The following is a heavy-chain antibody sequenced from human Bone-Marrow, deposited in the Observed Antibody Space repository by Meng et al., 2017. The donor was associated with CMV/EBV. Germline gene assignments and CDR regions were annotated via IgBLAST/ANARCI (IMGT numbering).Heavy chain of an antibody. Sequence: SGFAVSSSYMTWVRQAPGKGLEWVSIINSEGGTQFADSVKGRFTISRDNSKNTLYLQMNSLRVEDTAVYYCASRYDSSGYHLPYDHWGQGTLVTVSS. CDR3: ASRYDSSGYHLPYDH. J-gene: IGHJ4*02. CDR1: GFAVSSSY. V-gene: IGHV3-53*01. D-gene: IGHD3-22*01. CDR2: INSEGGT.